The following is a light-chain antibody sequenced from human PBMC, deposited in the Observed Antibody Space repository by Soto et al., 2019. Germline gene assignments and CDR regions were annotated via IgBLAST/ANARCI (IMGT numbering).Light chain of an antibody. CDR3: QQYNSYAWT. J-gene: IGKJ1*01. CDR1: QSISSW. V-gene: IGKV1-5*01. Sequence: DIQMTQSPSTLSASVGDRVTITCRASQSISSWLAWYQQKPGKAPKLLIYDASSLESVVPSRFSGSGSGTEFTLTIISLQPDDFATYYCQQYNSYAWTFGQGTKVDIK. CDR2: DAS.